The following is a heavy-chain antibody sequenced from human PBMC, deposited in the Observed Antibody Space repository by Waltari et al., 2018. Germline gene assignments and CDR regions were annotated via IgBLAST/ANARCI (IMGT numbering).Heavy chain of an antibody. V-gene: IGHV1-46*01. CDR2: TTPTGSNT. D-gene: IGHD1-1*01. CDR1: GYTFSPYY. J-gene: IGHJ4*02. Sequence: QVQLVQSGAEVKKPGASVKVSCKASGYTFSPYYIHWVRQAPGQGLEWMGRTTPTGSNTSCAQKFQGRVTMTRDTSTSTVYMGLSSLRSEDTAVYYCARHLSKRRGPIDYWGQGTLVIVSS. CDR3: ARHLSKRRGPIDY.